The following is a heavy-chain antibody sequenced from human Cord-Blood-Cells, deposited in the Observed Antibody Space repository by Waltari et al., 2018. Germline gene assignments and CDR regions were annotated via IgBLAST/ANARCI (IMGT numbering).Heavy chain of an antibody. CDR2: IIPIFGTA. V-gene: IGHV1-69*12. CDR3: ARLRTGDYYFDY. J-gene: IGHJ4*02. D-gene: IGHD7-27*01. CDR1: GGTSSRYA. Sequence: QVQLVQSGAEVKKPGSSVKVSCKASGGTSSRYATSWVRQAPGQGLEWMGGIIPIFGTANYAQKFQGRVTITADESTSTAYMELSSLRSEDTAVYYCARLRTGDYYFDYWGQGTLVTVSS.